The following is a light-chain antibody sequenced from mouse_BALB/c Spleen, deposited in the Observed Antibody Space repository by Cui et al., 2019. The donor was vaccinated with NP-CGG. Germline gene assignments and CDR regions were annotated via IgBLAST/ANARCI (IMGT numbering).Light chain of an antibody. V-gene: IGLV1*01. CDR3: VLWYSNHWV. Sequence: QAVLTQEPALTTSPGETVTLTCRSSTGAVTTSNYANWVQEKPDHLFTGLIGGTNNRAPGVPARFSGSLIGDKAALTITGAQTEDEAIYFCVLWYSNHWVFGGGTKLTVL. CDR1: TGAVTTSNY. CDR2: GTN. J-gene: IGLJ1*01.